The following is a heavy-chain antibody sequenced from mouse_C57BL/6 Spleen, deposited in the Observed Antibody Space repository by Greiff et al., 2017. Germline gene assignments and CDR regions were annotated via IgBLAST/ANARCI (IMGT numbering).Heavy chain of an antibody. CDR1: GYTFTSYW. CDR2: IYPGNSDT. J-gene: IGHJ4*01. Sequence: VQLQQSGAVLARPGASVKMSCKTSGYTFTSYWMHWVKQRPGQGLEWIGAIYPGNSDTSYNQKVKGKATLTADTSSSTAYMELSSLTNEDSAVYYCTRTGTVVATYAIDYWGQGTSVTVSS. V-gene: IGHV1-5*01. CDR3: TRTGTVVATYAIDY. D-gene: IGHD1-1*01.